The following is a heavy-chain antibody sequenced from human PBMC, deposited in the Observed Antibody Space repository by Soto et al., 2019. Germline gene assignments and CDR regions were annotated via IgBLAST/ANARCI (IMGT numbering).Heavy chain of an antibody. CDR2: IIPILGIA. CDR1: GGTFSSYT. V-gene: IGHV1-69*08. Sequence: QVQLVQSGAEVKKPGSSVKVSCKASGGTFSSYTISWVRQAPGQGLEWMGRIIPILGIANYAQKFQGRVTITADKSTSTAYMELSSLRSEDTAVYYCARDYGGNTYWYLDLWGRGTLVTVSS. D-gene: IGHD4-17*01. CDR3: ARDYGGNTYWYLDL. J-gene: IGHJ2*01.